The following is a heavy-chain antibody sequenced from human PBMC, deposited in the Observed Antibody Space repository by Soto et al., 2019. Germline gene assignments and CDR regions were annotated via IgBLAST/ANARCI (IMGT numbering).Heavy chain of an antibody. D-gene: IGHD6-6*01. Sequence: EVQLVESGGGLVQPGGSLRLSCAASGFTFSSHWMHWVRQVPGKGLVWVSRIKSDGSSTAYADSVKGRFTIPRDNAKNTLYLQMKSLRVEDTAIYDCARDRPEILNPTYHPMFDYWGQGTLVTVSS. CDR1: GFTFSSHW. CDR3: ARDRPEILNPTYHPMFDY. V-gene: IGHV3-74*01. CDR2: IKSDGSST. J-gene: IGHJ4*02.